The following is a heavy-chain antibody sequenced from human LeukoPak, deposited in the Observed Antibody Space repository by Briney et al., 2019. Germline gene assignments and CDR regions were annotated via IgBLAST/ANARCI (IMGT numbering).Heavy chain of an antibody. D-gene: IGHD6-19*01. Sequence: PSETLSLTCTVSGGSISSYYWSWIRQPPGKGLEWIGYIYYSGSTKYNPPLKSRVSISVDPSKNQFSLKLSSSTAADTAVYYCASSKANGDSSGWYAWFDPWGQGALVTVSS. CDR2: IYYSGST. CDR3: ASSKANGDSSGWYAWFDP. CDR1: GGSISSYY. V-gene: IGHV4-59*01. J-gene: IGHJ5*02.